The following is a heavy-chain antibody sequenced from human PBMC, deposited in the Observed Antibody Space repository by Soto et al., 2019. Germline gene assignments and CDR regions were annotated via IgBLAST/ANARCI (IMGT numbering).Heavy chain of an antibody. CDR2: ISYDGSNK. J-gene: IGHJ1*01. D-gene: IGHD3-10*01. CDR3: AKDLRYYGSGPPLFQH. V-gene: IGHV3-30*18. Sequence: QVQLVESGGGVVQPGRSLRLSCAASGFTFSSYGMHWVRQAPGKGLEWVAVISYDGSNKYYADSMKGRFTISRDNSKNTLYLQMNSLRAEDTAVYYCAKDLRYYGSGPPLFQHWGQGTLVTVSS. CDR1: GFTFSSYG.